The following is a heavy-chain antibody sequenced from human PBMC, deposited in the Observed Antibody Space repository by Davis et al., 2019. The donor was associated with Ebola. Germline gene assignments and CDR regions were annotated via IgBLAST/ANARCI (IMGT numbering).Heavy chain of an antibody. V-gene: IGHV3-11*01. CDR3: ARAFDLVWSGYYWFDP. Sequence: GESLKISCAASGFTFSDYYMSWIRQAPGKGLEWVSYISSSGSTIYYADSVKGRFTISRDNAKNSLYLQMNSLRAEDTAVYYCARAFDLVWSGYYWFDPWGQGTLVTVSS. J-gene: IGHJ5*02. CDR1: GFTFSDYY. D-gene: IGHD3-3*01. CDR2: ISSSGSTI.